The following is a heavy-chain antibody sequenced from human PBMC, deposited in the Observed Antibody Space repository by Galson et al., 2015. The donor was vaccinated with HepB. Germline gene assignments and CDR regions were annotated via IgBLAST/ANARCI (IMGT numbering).Heavy chain of an antibody. Sequence: QVQLQESGPGLVWPSETLSHTRTVSRGHIRRYDWSWVRQPSAKGLEWIGYIYFSGNTNYNPALESRVTMSVDMPTTQVSLKLISVTAADTAVYYCARAKESSDNVGDYGMDVWGQGTTVTVS. V-gene: IGHV4-59*01. CDR1: RGHIRRYD. D-gene: IGHD6-19*01. CDR3: ARAKESSDNVGDYGMDV. J-gene: IGHJ6*02. CDR2: IYFSGNT.